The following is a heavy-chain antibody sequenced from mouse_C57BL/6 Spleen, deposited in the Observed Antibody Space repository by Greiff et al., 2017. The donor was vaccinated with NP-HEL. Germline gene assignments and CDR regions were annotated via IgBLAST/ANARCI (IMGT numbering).Heavy chain of an antibody. D-gene: IGHD1-1*01. V-gene: IGHV1-50*01. Sequence: QVQLQQPGAELVKPGASVKLSCKASGYTFTSYWMQWVKQRPGQGLEWIGEIDPSDSYTNYNQKFKGKATLTVDTSSSTAYMQLSSLTSEDSAVYYCARRTTVVPFDYWGQGTTLIVSS. CDR2: IDPSDSYT. J-gene: IGHJ2*01. CDR3: ARRTTVVPFDY. CDR1: GYTFTSYW.